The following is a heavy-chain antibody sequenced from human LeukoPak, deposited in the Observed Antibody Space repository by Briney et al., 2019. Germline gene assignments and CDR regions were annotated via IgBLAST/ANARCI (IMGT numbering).Heavy chain of an antibody. D-gene: IGHD2-2*01. CDR2: ISYDGSNK. V-gene: IGHV3-30-3*01. CDR3: ARGHPPYCSSTSCSYFDY. Sequence: PGGSLRLSCAASGFTFSSYAMHWVRQAPGKGLEWVAVISYDGSNKYYADSVKGRFTISRDNSKNTLYLQMNSLRAEDTAVHYCARGHPPYCSSTSCSYFDYWGQGTLVTVSS. J-gene: IGHJ4*02. CDR1: GFTFSSYA.